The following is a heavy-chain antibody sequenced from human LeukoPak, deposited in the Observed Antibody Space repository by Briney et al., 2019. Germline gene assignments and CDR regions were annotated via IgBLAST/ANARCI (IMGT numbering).Heavy chain of an antibody. CDR3: ARDYYGMDV. V-gene: IGHV3-48*02. J-gene: IGHJ6*02. CDR1: GFIFRSHT. Sequence: QPGVSLRLSSAASGFIFRSHTMNWVRQGPGKGLEWVSYISSTSSTIYYADSVKGRFTISRDNAKNSLYLQMNSLRDEDTAVYYCARDYYGMDVWGQGTTVTVSS. CDR2: ISSTSSTI.